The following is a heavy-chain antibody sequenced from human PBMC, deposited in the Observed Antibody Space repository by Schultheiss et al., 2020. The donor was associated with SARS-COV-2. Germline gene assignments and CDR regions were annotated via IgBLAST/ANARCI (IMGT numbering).Heavy chain of an antibody. D-gene: IGHD1-14*01. J-gene: IGHJ6*03. V-gene: IGHV3-33*06. Sequence: GESLKISCAASGFTFSSYGMHWVRQAPGKGLEWVAVIWYDGSNKYYADSVKGRFTISRDNSKNTLYLQMNSLRAEDTAVYYCANLDSPQAAYYYYMDVWGKGTTVTVSS. CDR2: IWYDGSNK. CDR1: GFTFSSYG. CDR3: ANLDSPQAAYYYYMDV.